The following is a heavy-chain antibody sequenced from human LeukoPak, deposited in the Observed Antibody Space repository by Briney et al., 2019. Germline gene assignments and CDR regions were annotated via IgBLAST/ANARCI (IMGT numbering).Heavy chain of an antibody. D-gene: IGHD3-3*01. J-gene: IGHJ4*02. CDR1: GYTFTSYG. CDR2: ISAYNGNT. CDR3: ARIGYTIFGSHRAVY. V-gene: IGHV1-18*01. Sequence: ASVKVSCKASGYTFTSYGISWVRQAPGQGLEWMGWISAYNGNTNYAQKLQGRVTMTTDTSTSTAYMELRSLRSDDTAVYYCARIGYTIFGSHRAVYWGQGTLVTVSS.